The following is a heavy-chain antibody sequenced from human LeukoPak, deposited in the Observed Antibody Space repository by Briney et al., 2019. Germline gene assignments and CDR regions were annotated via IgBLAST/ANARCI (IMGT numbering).Heavy chain of an antibody. V-gene: IGHV3-23*01. CDR1: GFSFSNYG. CDR2: VSGSGGST. Sequence: RGSLSLSCAASGFSFSNYGMTWVRQAPGKGLEWVSTVSGSGGSTYYADSVKGRFTISRDNSKNTLYLQMTSLKGEDAAVYYCAKDPPYSSSWYYFDYWGQGTLVTVSS. J-gene: IGHJ4*02. D-gene: IGHD6-13*01. CDR3: AKDPPYSSSWYYFDY.